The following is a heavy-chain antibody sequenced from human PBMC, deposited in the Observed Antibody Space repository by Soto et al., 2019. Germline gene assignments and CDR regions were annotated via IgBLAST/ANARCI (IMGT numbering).Heavy chain of an antibody. V-gene: IGHV1-24*01. Sequence: QVQLVQSGAEVKNPGASVKVSCKVFGYTVKDLSIHWVRQAPGKGLEWMGGFDPEHGEAVYAQRFHGRVTMTEATSTDTAYMELSNLRSEDTAVYYCVKGGSRARYYYYYGMDVWRQGTTVTVSS. CDR3: VKGGSRARYYYYYGMDV. J-gene: IGHJ6*02. CDR1: GYTVKDLS. CDR2: FDPEHGEA. D-gene: IGHD1-26*01.